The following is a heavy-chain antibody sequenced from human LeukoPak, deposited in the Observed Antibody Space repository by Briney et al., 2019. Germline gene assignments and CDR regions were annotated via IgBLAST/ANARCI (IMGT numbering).Heavy chain of an antibody. V-gene: IGHV3-66*02. J-gene: IGHJ6*03. CDR2: IYSGGST. CDR3: PGGSGLDTVIYYYYYMDV. CDR1: GFTASSNY. D-gene: IGHD4-11*01. Sequence: GGSLRLSCAASGFTASSNYMSWVRQAPGGGLEWGSVIYSGGSTSYADSVKGRFTISRDNSKNTLYLQMNSLRAEDTAVYYCPGGSGLDTVIYYYYYMDVSGKGTTVTVSS.